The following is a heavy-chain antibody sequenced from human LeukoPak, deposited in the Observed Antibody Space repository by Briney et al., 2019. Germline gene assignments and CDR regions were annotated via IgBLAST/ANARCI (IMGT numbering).Heavy chain of an antibody. CDR3: ARDSAMVTADY. CDR2: IIPILNKA. D-gene: IGHD2-21*02. V-gene: IGHV1-69*10. Sequence: GASVKVSCKASGGTFSSYAISWVRRAPGQGLEWMGGIIPILNKANYAQKFQGRVTFTADKSTITAYMELSSLRSEDTAVYYCARDSAMVTADYWGQGTLVAVSS. CDR1: GGTFSSYA. J-gene: IGHJ4*02.